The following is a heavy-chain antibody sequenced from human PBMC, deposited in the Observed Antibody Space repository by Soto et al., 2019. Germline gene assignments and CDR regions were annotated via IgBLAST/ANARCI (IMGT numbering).Heavy chain of an antibody. CDR3: ARDLDGGHFFDY. CDR1: GYTFTTYY. Sequence: QVQLVQSGAEVKKPGASVKVSCNASGYTFTTYYMHWVRQAPGQGLEWMGIINPSGGDTSYPQKFQGRVTMTRDPSTSTVYMELSSLRSEDTAVYYCARDLDGGHFFDYWGQGTLVTVSS. J-gene: IGHJ4*02. D-gene: IGHD2-15*01. CDR2: INPSGGDT. V-gene: IGHV1-46*01.